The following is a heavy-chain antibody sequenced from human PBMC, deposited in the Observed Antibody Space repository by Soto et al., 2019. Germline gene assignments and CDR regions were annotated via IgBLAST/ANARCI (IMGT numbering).Heavy chain of an antibody. CDR1: GFTFSSYA. J-gene: IGHJ6*03. D-gene: IGHD6-6*01. CDR3: ANQYSSSSYYYYYYMDV. V-gene: IGHV3-23*01. CDR2: ISGSGGST. Sequence: GGSLRLSCAASGFTFSSYAMSWVRQAPGKGLEWVSAISGSGGSTYYADSVKGRFTISRDNSKNTLYLQMNSLRAEDTAVYYCANQYSSSSYYYYYYMDVWGKGTTVTVSS.